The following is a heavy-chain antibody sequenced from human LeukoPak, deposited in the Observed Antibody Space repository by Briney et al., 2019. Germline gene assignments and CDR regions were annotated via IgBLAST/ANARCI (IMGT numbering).Heavy chain of an antibody. V-gene: IGHV3-23*01. D-gene: IGHD3-22*01. J-gene: IGHJ5*02. CDR2: IRDSGSST. Sequence: PGGSLRLSCAASGFTFSNYAMSWVRQAPGKGLEWVSTIRDSGSSTYYADAVRGRFTISRDNSKNRLYLQMNSLRAEDTAVYFCAKGGDSSGYYPWGQGTLVTVS. CDR1: GFTFSNYA. CDR3: AKGGDSSGYYP.